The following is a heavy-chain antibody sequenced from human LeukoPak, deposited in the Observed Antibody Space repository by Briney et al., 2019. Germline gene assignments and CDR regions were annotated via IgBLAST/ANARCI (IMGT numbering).Heavy chain of an antibody. CDR3: AKDLRGHIVVVTATSGVAFDY. D-gene: IGHD2-21*02. V-gene: IGHV3-30-3*01. J-gene: IGHJ4*02. CDR1: GFTFSNYA. Sequence: GGSLRLSCAASGFTFSNYAMHWVRQAPGKGLEWVAVISYDGSNKYYADSVKGRFTISRDNSKNTLYLQMNSLRAEDTALYYCAKDLRGHIVVVTATSGVAFDYWGQGTLVTVSS. CDR2: ISYDGSNK.